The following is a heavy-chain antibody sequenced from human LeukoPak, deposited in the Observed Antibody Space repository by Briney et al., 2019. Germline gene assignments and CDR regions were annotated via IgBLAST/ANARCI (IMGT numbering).Heavy chain of an antibody. Sequence: SETLSLTCTVSGGSISSSSYYWGWIRQPPGKGLEWIGSIYYSGSTYYNPSLKSRVTISVDTSKNQFSLKLSSVTAADTAVYYCARAAAAFDIWGQGTMVTVSS. CDR2: IYYSGST. CDR1: GGSISSSSYY. V-gene: IGHV4-39*07. J-gene: IGHJ3*02. CDR3: ARAAAAFDI.